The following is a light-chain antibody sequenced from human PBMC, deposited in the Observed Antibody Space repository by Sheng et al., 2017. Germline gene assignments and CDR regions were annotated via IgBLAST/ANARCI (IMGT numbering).Light chain of an antibody. CDR1: QSFTSNY. J-gene: IGKJ1*01. CDR3: HQYGTSPGA. CDR2: AAS. V-gene: IGKV3-20*01. Sequence: EIVLTQSPGTLSLSPGERATLSCRASQSFTSNYLAWYQQKPGQAPRLLIYAASIRATGIPDRFSGSGPGTDFTLTITRLEPEDFAVYYCHQYGTSPGAFGQGTKVEIK.